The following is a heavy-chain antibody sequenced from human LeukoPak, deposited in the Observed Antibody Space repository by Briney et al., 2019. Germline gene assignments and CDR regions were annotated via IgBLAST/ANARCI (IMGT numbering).Heavy chain of an antibody. V-gene: IGHV3-48*03. CDR2: ISNFGDMI. CDR3: AKGATAVVGTVYMDV. CDR1: GFTFSNYE. Sequence: PGGSLRLSCAASGFTFSNYEMNWVRQAPGKGLEWISHISNFGDMIHYADSVEGRFTISRDNAKNSLYLQMDSLRAEDTAVYYCAKGATAVVGTVYMDVWGKGTTVTISS. J-gene: IGHJ6*03. D-gene: IGHD6-13*01.